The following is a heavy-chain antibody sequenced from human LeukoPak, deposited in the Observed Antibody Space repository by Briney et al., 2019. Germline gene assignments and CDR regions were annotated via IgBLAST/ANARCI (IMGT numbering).Heavy chain of an antibody. D-gene: IGHD5-24*01. Sequence: SQTLSLTCTVSGGSISSGDYYWSWIRQPPGKGLEWIGYIYYSGSTYYNPSLKSRVTISVDTSKNQFSLKLSSVTAADTAVYYCARDRRDCYHLIDYWGQGTLVTVSS. J-gene: IGHJ4*02. CDR1: GGSISSGDYY. CDR2: IYYSGST. CDR3: ARDRRDCYHLIDY. V-gene: IGHV4-30-4*01.